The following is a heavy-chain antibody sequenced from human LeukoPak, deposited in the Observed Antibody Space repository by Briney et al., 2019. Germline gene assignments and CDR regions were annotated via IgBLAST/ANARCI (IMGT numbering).Heavy chain of an antibody. V-gene: IGHV3-48*03. CDR2: ISSSGSTI. J-gene: IGHJ5*02. CDR1: GFTFSSYE. D-gene: IGHD3-10*01. CDR3: TRDLDGSGSYNWFDP. Sequence: GGSLRLSCSASGFTFSSYEMNWVRRAPGKGLEWVSYISSSGSTIYYADSVKGRFTISRDNAKHSLYLQMNSLRAEDTAVYYCTRDLDGSGSYNWFDPWGQGTLVTVSS.